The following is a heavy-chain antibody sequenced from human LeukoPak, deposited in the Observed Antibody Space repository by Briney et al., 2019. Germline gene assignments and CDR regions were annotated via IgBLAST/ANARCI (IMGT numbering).Heavy chain of an antibody. V-gene: IGHV1-69*05. CDR3: STDGETNLFDP. Sequence: SVKLSCKAAGGTFSSYANSWGRQAPGQGLEWMGGIITIFGTANYAQKFQGRVTITTDESTSTAYMEMSSLRSEDTAADYCSTDGETNLFDPGGEGTLVTVP. CDR2: IITIFGTA. D-gene: IGHD3-10*01. J-gene: IGHJ5*02. CDR1: GGTFSSYA.